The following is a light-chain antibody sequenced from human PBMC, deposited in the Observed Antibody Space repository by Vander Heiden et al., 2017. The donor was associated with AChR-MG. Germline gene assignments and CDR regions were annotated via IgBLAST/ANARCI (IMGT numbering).Light chain of an antibody. J-gene: IGLJ2*01. CDR1: HSNLGRNY. Sequence: QAILIQPPSVSGTPGPRVTISCSGSHSNLGRNYVYWYQHPPGTAPKPLFSRNSQRPSGVPDRISGSKSGTSASLAISGLRSEDEADYYCASWDDSLSGHVEFGGGTKLTVL. V-gene: IGLV1-47*01. CDR2: RNS. CDR3: ASWDDSLSGHVE.